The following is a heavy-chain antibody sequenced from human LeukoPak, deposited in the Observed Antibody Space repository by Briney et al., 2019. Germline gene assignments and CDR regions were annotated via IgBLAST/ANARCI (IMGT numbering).Heavy chain of an antibody. CDR1: RYTLTELS. J-gene: IGHJ6*02. Sequence: ASVKVSCKVSRYTLTELSMHWVRQAPGKGLEWMGGFDPEDGETIYAQKFQGRVTMTEDTSTDTAYMELSSLRSEDTAVYYCATPYCSSTSCYPNNYYYYGMDVWGQGTTVTVSS. V-gene: IGHV1-24*01. CDR2: FDPEDGET. CDR3: ATPYCSSTSCYPNNYYYYGMDV. D-gene: IGHD2-2*01.